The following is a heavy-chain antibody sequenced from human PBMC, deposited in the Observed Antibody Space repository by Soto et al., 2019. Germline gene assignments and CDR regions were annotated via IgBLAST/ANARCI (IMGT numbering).Heavy chain of an antibody. CDR1: GDSISSGTFY. J-gene: IGHJ4*02. Sequence: QLQLRESGPGLVKPSETLSLTCTVSGDSISSGTFYWGWIRQPPGKGLEWIGSIYYSGSTYYNPSLKSRVTISEDTSNNQFSLKLSSVTAADTAIYYCARQRLLYFGEFPYYFDYWGQGTLVTVSS. CDR3: ARQRLLYFGEFPYYFDY. CDR2: IYYSGST. V-gene: IGHV4-39*01. D-gene: IGHD3-10*01.